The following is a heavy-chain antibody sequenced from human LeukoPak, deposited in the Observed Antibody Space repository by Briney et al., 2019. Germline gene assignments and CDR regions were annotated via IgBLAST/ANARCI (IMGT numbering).Heavy chain of an antibody. CDR3: ARGVYIAAAQYGF. Sequence: PSETLSLTCTVSGGSISTYYWNWIRQPPGEGLEWIGYIYYSGATNYNPSLKSRATISVDTSKNQFSLKLSSVTAADTAVYYCARGVYIAAAQYGFWGQGTLVTVSS. CDR2: IYYSGAT. V-gene: IGHV4-59*01. CDR1: GGSISTYY. J-gene: IGHJ4*02. D-gene: IGHD6-13*01.